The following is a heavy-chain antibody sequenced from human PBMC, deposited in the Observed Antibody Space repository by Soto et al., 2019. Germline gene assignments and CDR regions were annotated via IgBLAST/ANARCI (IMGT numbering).Heavy chain of an antibody. CDR3: AREETAWPLAYGLDV. CDR1: GFNFSSYS. V-gene: IGHV3-21*01. D-gene: IGHD2-21*02. CDR2: IGTRSDI. Sequence: GGSLRLSWGASGFNFSSYSMHWVRQAPGKGLEWVSSIGTRSDIYYADSVKGRFTISRDNAKNSLSLQMNSMTAEDTAVYYCAREETAWPLAYGLDVWGQGTTVTVSS. J-gene: IGHJ6*02.